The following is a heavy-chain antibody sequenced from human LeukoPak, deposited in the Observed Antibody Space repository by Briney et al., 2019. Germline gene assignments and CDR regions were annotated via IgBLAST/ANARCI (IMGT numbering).Heavy chain of an antibody. CDR1: GGSISSYY. J-gene: IGHJ4*02. CDR3: TSLVGVTAPKTLHFDY. D-gene: IGHD1-26*01. CDR2: IYYSGST. Sequence: SETLSLTCTVSGGSISSYYWSWIRQPPGKGLEWIGYIYYSGSTNYNPSLKSRVTISVDTSKNQFSLKLSSVTAADTAVYYYTSLVGVTAPKTLHFDYWGQGTLVTVSS. V-gene: IGHV4-59*01.